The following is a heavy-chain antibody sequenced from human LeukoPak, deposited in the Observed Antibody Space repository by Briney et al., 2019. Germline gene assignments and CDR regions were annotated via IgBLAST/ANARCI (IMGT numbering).Heavy chain of an antibody. CDR3: ASEGTYYYDSST. V-gene: IGHV3-9*01. CDR1: GFIFDDYA. Sequence: GRSLRLSCAASGFIFDDYAMHWVRQAPGKGLEWVSGISWNSGSIGYADSVRGRFTISRDNAKNSLYLQMNSLRAEDTAFYYCASEGTYYYDSSTWGQGTLVTVSS. J-gene: IGHJ5*02. CDR2: ISWNSGSI. D-gene: IGHD3-22*01.